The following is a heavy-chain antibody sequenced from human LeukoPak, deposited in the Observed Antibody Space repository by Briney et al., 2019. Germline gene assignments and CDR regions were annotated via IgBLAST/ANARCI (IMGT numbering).Heavy chain of an antibody. CDR2: ISYDGSNN. CDR1: GFTFSSYA. D-gene: IGHD1-26*01. CDR3: ARDPSGSYTEFFDY. V-gene: IGHV3-30-3*01. Sequence: GRSLRLSCAASGFTFSSYAMHWVRQAPGKGLEWVAVISYDGSNNYYADSVKGRFTISRDNSKNTLYLQVNSLRAEDTAVYYCARDPSGSYTEFFDYWGQGTLVTVSS. J-gene: IGHJ4*02.